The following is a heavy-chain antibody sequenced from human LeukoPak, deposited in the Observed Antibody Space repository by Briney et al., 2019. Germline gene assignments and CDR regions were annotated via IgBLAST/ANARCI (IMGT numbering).Heavy chain of an antibody. V-gene: IGHV3-30-3*01. CDR3: AGPPYGYSYGIAQGGDY. J-gene: IGHJ4*02. Sequence: GGSLRLSCAASGFTFSSYAMHWVRQAPGKGLEWVAVISYDGSNKYYADSVKGRFTISRDNSKNTLYLQMNSLRAEDTAVYYCAGPPYGYSYGIAQGGDYWGQGTLVTVSS. CDR1: GFTFSSYA. D-gene: IGHD5-18*01. CDR2: ISYDGSNK.